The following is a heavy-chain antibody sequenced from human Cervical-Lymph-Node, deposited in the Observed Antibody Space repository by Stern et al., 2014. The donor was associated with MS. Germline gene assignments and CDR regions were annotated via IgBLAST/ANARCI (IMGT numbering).Heavy chain of an antibody. CDR2: IYWDDQK. CDR3: AHRTAGPFDY. Sequence: EESGPALVKPTQTLTLTCTFSGFSLSTSGMGVSWIRQPPGEDLEWLAYIYWDDQKRYSPSLKSRLTITKDTSKNQVVLTLTNVDPVDTATYYCAHRTAGPFDYWGQGTLVTVSS. V-gene: IGHV2-5*08. J-gene: IGHJ4*02. CDR1: GFSLSTSGMG.